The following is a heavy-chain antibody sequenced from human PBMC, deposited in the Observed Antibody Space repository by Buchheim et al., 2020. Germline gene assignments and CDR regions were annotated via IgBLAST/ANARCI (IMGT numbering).Heavy chain of an antibody. CDR1: GFTFSNYW. CDR3: ARGSGVRRSYSDLPPSSYFDY. Sequence: EVQLVESGGGLVQTGGSLRLSCSASGFTFSNYWMSWVRQAPGEGLEWVANIRQDGSEKYHVDSVKGRFIISRDNDFNSLYLQMKSLRAEDTAVYYCARGSGVRRSYSDLPPSSYFDYWGQGSL. V-gene: IGHV3-7*01. D-gene: IGHD6-6*01. J-gene: IGHJ4*02. CDR2: IRQDGSEK.